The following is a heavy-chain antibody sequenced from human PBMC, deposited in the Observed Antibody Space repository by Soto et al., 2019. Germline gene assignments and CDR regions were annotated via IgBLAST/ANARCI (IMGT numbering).Heavy chain of an antibody. CDR2: IRSKANSYAT. Sequence: EVQLVESGGGLVQPGGSLKLSCAASGFTFSGSAMHWVRQAAGKGLEWVGRIRSKANSYATAYGASVKGRFTISRDDSKNTAYLQMNSLKTEDTAVYYCIGYCKTTSCYASYFDYWGQGTVVTVSS. V-gene: IGHV3-73*02. D-gene: IGHD2-2*03. CDR3: IGYCKTTSCYASYFDY. J-gene: IGHJ4*02. CDR1: GFTFSGSA.